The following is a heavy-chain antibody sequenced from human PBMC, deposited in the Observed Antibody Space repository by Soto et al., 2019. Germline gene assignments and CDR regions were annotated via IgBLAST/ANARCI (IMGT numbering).Heavy chain of an antibody. CDR1: GGSISGYY. V-gene: IGHV4-59*08. D-gene: IGHD2-15*01. Sequence: SETLSLTCTVSGGSISGYYWSWLRQPPGKGLEWIGYIYNIIGSTSYNPSLRSRVTMSIDTSQEHFALRLSSVTATDTAVHYYAILFNLPLAATVFDSSRRGPLVTLSS. J-gene: IGHJ4*02. CDR2: IYNIIGST. CDR3: AILFNLPLAATVFDS.